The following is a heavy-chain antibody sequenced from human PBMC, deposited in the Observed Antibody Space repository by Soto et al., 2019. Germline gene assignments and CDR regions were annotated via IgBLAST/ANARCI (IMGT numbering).Heavy chain of an antibody. CDR3: ARVGGINWFDP. CDR1: GGSISSGGYY. CDR2: IYYSGST. V-gene: IGHV4-31*03. Sequence: QVQLQESGPGLVKPSQTLSLTCTVSGGSISSGGYYWSWIRQHPGKGLEWIGYIYYSGSTYYNPSFKRRVTITVDTSNNQFSLKLSFVTAADTAVYYCARVGGINWFDPWGQVTLVTVSS. D-gene: IGHD3-16*01. J-gene: IGHJ5*02.